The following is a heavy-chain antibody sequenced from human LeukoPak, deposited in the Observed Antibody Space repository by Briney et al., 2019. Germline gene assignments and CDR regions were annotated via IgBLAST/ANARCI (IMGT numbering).Heavy chain of an antibody. CDR2: INHSGST. D-gene: IGHD6-19*01. J-gene: IGHJ4*02. CDR3: ARAYGAGTPY. V-gene: IGHV4-34*01. Sequence: SETLSLNCAVYGGSFSGYYWSWIRQPPGKGLEWIGEINHSGSTNYNPSLKSRVTISVDTSKNQFSLKLSSVTAADTAVYYCARAYGAGTPYWGQGTLVTVSS. CDR1: GGSFSGYY.